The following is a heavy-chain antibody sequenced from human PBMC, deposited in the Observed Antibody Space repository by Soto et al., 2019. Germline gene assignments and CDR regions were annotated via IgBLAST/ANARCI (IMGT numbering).Heavy chain of an antibody. J-gene: IGHJ4*02. CDR3: AKDLLVDYFDGSGQYNFDC. CDR1: GFTFSSYA. CDR2: ISGRGGST. D-gene: IGHD3-22*01. Sequence: EVQLLESGGGLVQPGGSLRLSCAASGFTFSSYAMSWVHQAPGKGLEWVSGISGRGGSTFYADSVKGRFTISRDNSKNTLYLQMSSLRAEDTAVYYCAKDLLVDYFDGSGQYNFDCWGQGTLVTVSS. V-gene: IGHV3-23*01.